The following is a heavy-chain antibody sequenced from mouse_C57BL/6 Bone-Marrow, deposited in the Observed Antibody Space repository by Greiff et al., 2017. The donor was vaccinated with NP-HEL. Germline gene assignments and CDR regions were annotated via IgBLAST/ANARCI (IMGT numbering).Heavy chain of an antibody. CDR1: GYTFTNYW. Sequence: LVESGAELVRPGTSVKMSCKASGYTFTNYWIGWAKQRPGHGLEWIGDIYPGGGYTNYNEKFKGKATLTADKSSSTAYMQFSSLTSEDSAIYYCARWGYYYGSSYDFDYWGQGTTLTVSS. D-gene: IGHD1-1*01. V-gene: IGHV1-63*01. CDR2: IYPGGGYT. CDR3: ARWGYYYGSSYDFDY. J-gene: IGHJ2*01.